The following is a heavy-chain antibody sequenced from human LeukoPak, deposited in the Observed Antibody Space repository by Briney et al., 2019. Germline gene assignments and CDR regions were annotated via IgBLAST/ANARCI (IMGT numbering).Heavy chain of an antibody. Sequence: GGSLRLSCAASGFTFSSYGMSWVRQAPGKGLEWVSAISGSGGSTYYADSVKGRYTISRDNSKNTLYLQMNSLRAEDTAVYYCAKDIALYYYDSSGYYYEEYFQHWGQGTLVTVSS. V-gene: IGHV3-23*01. CDR3: AKDIALYYYDSSGYYYEEYFQH. CDR1: GFTFSSYG. J-gene: IGHJ1*01. CDR2: ISGSGGST. D-gene: IGHD3-22*01.